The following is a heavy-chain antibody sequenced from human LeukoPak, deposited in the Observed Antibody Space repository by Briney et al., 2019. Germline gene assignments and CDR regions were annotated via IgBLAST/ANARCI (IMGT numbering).Heavy chain of an antibody. CDR3: ARDGYCSGGSCYWGEYYYYGMDV. V-gene: IGHV4-61*01. CDR1: GGSVSSGSYY. D-gene: IGHD2-15*01. Sequence: PSETLSLTRTVSGGSVSSGSYYWSWIRQPPGKGLEWIGYIYYSGSTNYNPSLKSRVTISVDTSKNQFSLKLSSVTAADTAVYYCARDGYCSGGSCYWGEYYYYGMDVWGQGTTVTVSS. J-gene: IGHJ6*02. CDR2: IYYSGST.